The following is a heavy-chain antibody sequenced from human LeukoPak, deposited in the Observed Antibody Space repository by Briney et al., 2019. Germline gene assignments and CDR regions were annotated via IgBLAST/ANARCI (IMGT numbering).Heavy chain of an antibody. CDR3: ARDRGYSTFDY. Sequence: GGSLRLSCAASAFTFSNYLMSWVRQAPGKGLEWVANIKEDGSEINYVDSVKGRFTISRDNAKNSLYLQMNRLRVDDTAVYYCARDRGYSTFDYWGQGTLVTVSS. CDR2: IKEDGSEI. V-gene: IGHV3-7*01. CDR1: AFTFSNYL. D-gene: IGHD4-23*01. J-gene: IGHJ4*02.